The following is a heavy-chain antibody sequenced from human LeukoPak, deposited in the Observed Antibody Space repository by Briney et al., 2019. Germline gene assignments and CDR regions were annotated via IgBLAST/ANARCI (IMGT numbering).Heavy chain of an antibody. V-gene: IGHV3-7*01. D-gene: IGHD2-21*02. Sequence: GGSLRLSCAASGFTFSRVRQAPGKGLEWVANIRGDGSRLYYVDSVKGRFTISRDNAKNSLYLQMSNLRAEDTSVHYCARDHNYFGSDRYYDAFDIWGQGTMVTVSS. CDR3: ARDHNYFGSDRYYDAFDI. J-gene: IGHJ3*02. CDR2: IRGDGSRL. CDR1: GFTFSR.